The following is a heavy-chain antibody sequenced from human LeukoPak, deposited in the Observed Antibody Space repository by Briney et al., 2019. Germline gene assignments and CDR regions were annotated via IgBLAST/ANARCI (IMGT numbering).Heavy chain of an antibody. CDR1: GGSISSGDYY. Sequence: SETLSLTCTVSGGSISSGDYYWSWIRQPPGKGLEWIGYIYYSGSTYYNPSLKSRVTISVDTSKNQFSLKLSSVTAADTAVYYCARVLRRGRGPPGHFDYWGQGTLVTVSS. V-gene: IGHV4-30-4*01. CDR3: ARVLRRGRGPPGHFDY. D-gene: IGHD5-24*01. CDR2: IYYSGST. J-gene: IGHJ4*02.